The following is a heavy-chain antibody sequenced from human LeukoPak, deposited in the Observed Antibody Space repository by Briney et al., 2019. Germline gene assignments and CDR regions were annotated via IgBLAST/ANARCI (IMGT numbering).Heavy chain of an antibody. V-gene: IGHV3-30-3*01. CDR3: ARESYYYDSSGYYSGGALNWFDP. CDR2: ISYDGSNK. Sequence: GGSLRLSCAASGFTFSSYAMHWVRQAPGKGLEWVAVISYDGSNKYYADSVKGRFTISRDNSKNTLYLQMNSLRAEDTAVYYCARESYYYDSSGYYSGGALNWFDPWGKGTVVIVSS. J-gene: IGHJ5*02. CDR1: GFTFSSYA. D-gene: IGHD3-22*01.